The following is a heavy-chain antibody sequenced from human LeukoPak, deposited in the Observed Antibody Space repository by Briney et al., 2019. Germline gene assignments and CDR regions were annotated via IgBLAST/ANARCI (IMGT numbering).Heavy chain of an antibody. CDR3: ARESIVVVPAAIWKGYYYGMDV. V-gene: IGHV1-46*01. J-gene: IGHJ6*02. CDR2: INPSGGST. D-gene: IGHD2-2*02. CDR1: GYTFTSYY. Sequence: ASVKVSCKASGYTFTSYYMHWVRQAPGQGLEWMGIINPSGGSTSYAQKFQGRVTMTRDTSTSTVYMELSSLRSGDTAVYYCARESIVVVPAAIWKGYYYGMDVWGQGTTVTVSS.